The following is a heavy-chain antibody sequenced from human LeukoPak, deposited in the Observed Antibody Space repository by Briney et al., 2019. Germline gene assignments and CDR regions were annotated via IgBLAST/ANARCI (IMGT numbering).Heavy chain of an antibody. V-gene: IGHV3-30*02. Sequence: GGSLRLSCAASGFTFSSYGMHWVRQAPGKGLEWVAFIRYDGSNKYYADSVKGRFTISRDNSKNTLYLQMNSLRAEDTAVYYCAKDLVAAAPVTPFDYWGQGTLVTVSS. CDR2: IRYDGSNK. J-gene: IGHJ4*02. D-gene: IGHD6-13*01. CDR3: AKDLVAAAPVTPFDY. CDR1: GFTFSSYG.